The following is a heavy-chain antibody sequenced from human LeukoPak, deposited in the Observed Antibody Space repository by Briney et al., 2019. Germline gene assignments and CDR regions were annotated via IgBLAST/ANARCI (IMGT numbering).Heavy chain of an antibody. CDR3: ARGSVGYDFWSGYPEYYFDY. D-gene: IGHD3-3*01. J-gene: IGHJ4*02. CDR1: GFTFSSYG. Sequence: GGSLRLSCAASGFTFSSYGMHWVRQAPGKGLEWVAVIWYDGSNKYYADSVKGRFTISRDNSKNTLYLQMNSLRAEDTAVYYCARGSVGYDFWSGYPEYYFDYWGQGTLVTVSP. V-gene: IGHV3-33*08. CDR2: IWYDGSNK.